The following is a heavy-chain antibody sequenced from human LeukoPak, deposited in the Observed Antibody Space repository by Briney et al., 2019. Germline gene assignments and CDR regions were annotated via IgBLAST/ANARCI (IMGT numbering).Heavy chain of an antibody. Sequence: SETLSLTCTVSGGSISSYYWSWIRQPPGKGLEWIGYIYYSGSTNYNPSLKSRVTISVDTSKNQFSLKLSSVTAADTAVYYCARGRPYNWNDNNWFDPWGQGTLVTVSS. D-gene: IGHD1-1*01. CDR1: GGSISSYY. CDR2: IYYSGST. V-gene: IGHV4-59*01. J-gene: IGHJ5*02. CDR3: ARGRPYNWNDNNWFDP.